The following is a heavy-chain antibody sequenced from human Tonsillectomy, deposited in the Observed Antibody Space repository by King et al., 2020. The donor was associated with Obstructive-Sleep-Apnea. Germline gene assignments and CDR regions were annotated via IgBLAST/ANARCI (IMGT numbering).Heavy chain of an antibody. CDR1: GFTFSSHG. J-gene: IGHJ6*02. CDR3: AKEMIAAAATGGMDV. Sequence: VQLVESGGGVVQPGRSLRLSCAASGFTFSSHGMHWVRQAPGKGLEWVAVISYDGSRKYYADSVKGRFTISRDNSKNTLYLQMNSLRPEDTAVFYCAKEMIAAAATGGMDVWGQGTTVTVSS. V-gene: IGHV3-30*18. CDR2: ISYDGSRK. D-gene: IGHD6-13*01.